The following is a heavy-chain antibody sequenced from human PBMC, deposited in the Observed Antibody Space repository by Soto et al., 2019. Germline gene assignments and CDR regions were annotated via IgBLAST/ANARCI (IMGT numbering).Heavy chain of an antibody. CDR1: GFTFSSYA. J-gene: IGHJ5*02. CDR2: ISSNGGST. CDR3: VKDLRPPRSIAAAAHNWFAP. V-gene: IGHV3-64D*08. D-gene: IGHD6-13*01. Sequence: PGGSLRLSCSASGFTFSSYAMHWVRQAPGKGLEYVSAISSNGGSTYYADSVKGRFTISRDNSKNTLYLQMSSLRAEDTAVYYCVKDLRPPRSIAAAAHNWFAPWGQGTLVTVSS.